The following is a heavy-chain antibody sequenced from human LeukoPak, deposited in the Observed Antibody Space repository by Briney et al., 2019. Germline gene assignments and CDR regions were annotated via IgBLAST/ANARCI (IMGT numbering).Heavy chain of an antibody. Sequence: PSETLSLTCTVSGRSISSSSYYWGWIRQPPGKGLEWIGTIYYSGSTYYNPSLKSRVTMSVDTSKNQFSLKLSCVTAADTAVYYCARPVPSRLGWYDPWGQGTLVTVSS. CDR3: ARPVPSRLGWYDP. CDR2: IYYSGST. V-gene: IGHV4-39*01. J-gene: IGHJ5*02. D-gene: IGHD1-1*01. CDR1: GRSISSSSYY.